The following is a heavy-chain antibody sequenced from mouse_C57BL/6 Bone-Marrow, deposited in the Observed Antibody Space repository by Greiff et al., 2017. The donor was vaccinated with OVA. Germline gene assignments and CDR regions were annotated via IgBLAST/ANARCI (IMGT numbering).Heavy chain of an antibody. CDR3: ARGGLDWFAY. Sequence: QVQLKQPGAELVRPGSSVKLSCKASGYTFTSYWMDWVKQRPGQGLEWIGNIYPSDSETHYNQKFKDKATLTVDKSSSTAYMQLSSLTSEDSAVYYCARGGLDWFAYWGQGTLVTVSA. J-gene: IGHJ3*01. CDR1: GYTFTSYW. CDR2: IYPSDSET. V-gene: IGHV1-61*01.